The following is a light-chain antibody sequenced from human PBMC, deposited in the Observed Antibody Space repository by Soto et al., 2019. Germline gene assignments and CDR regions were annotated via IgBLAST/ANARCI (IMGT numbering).Light chain of an antibody. J-gene: IGLJ2*01. CDR1: SSDFGGYNY. CDR3: SSYAGSNNLRL. V-gene: IGLV2-8*01. CDR2: EVS. Sequence: QSALTQPPSASGSPGQSVTISCTGTSSDFGGYNYVSWYQQHPGKAPKLMIYEVSKRPSGVPDRFSGSKSGNTASLTVSGLQAEDEADYYCSSYAGSNNLRLFGGGTQLTVL.